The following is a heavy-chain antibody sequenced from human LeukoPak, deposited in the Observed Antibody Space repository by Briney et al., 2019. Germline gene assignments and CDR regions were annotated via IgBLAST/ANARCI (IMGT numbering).Heavy chain of an antibody. CDR2: IYYSGST. CDR3: AKDDSYIRFYS. D-gene: IGHD3-22*01. V-gene: IGHV4-39*07. CDR1: GASISGSGYY. J-gene: IGHJ5*01. Sequence: PSETLSLTCAVSGASISGSGYYWGWIRQPPGKGLEWIGNIYYSGSTYYNASLQSRVTISIDTSKNQFSLRLNSVTAADTAVYHCAKDDSYIRFYSWGRGTLVTVSS.